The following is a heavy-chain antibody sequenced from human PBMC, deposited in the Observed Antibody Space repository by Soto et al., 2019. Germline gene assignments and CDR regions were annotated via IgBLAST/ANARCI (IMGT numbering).Heavy chain of an antibody. V-gene: IGHV2-5*02. CDR3: AHAYGGTSWPNDAFDV. CDR1: GFSLSADGVG. Sequence: QITLRESGPTLVKPTQTLRLTCTFSGFSLSADGVGVGWIRQPPGKALEWLALIYWDDDRRYSPSLKSRLTITKDTSNNQVVLTMTNMDAVDTATYYCAHAYGGTSWPNDAFDVWGQGTVVTVSS. D-gene: IGHD2-2*01. CDR2: IYWDDDR. J-gene: IGHJ3*01.